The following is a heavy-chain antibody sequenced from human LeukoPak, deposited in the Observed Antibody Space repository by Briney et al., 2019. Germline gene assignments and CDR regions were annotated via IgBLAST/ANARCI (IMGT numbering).Heavy chain of an antibody. D-gene: IGHD2-15*01. V-gene: IGHV3-23*01. J-gene: IGHJ4*02. CDR2: IFPSGGEI. CDR3: AKAPVTTCSGAYCYPFDY. Sequence: PGGSLRLSCAASGFTFSTFAMIWVRQPPGKGLEWVSSIFPSGGEIHYADSVRGRFTISRDNSKSTLSLQMNSLRAEDTAIYYCAKAPVTTCSGAYCYPFDYWSQGTLVTVSS. CDR1: GFTFSTFA.